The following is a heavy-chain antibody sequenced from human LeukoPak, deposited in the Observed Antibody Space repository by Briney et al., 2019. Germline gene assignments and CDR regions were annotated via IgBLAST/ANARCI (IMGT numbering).Heavy chain of an antibody. CDR3: ARVVVVATNWFDP. CDR2: IYYSGST. D-gene: IGHD2-15*01. V-gene: IGHV4-59*08. J-gene: IGHJ5*02. Sequence: PSETLSLTCTVSGGSISSYYWSWIRQPPGKGLEWIGYIYYSGSTNYNPSLKSRVTLSLDTSKNQFSLKLSSVTAADTAVYYCARVVVVATNWFDPWGQGTLVTVSS. CDR1: GGSISSYY.